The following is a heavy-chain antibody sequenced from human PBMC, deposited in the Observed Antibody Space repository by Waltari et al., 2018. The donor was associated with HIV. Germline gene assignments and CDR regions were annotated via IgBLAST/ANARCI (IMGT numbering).Heavy chain of an antibody. Sequence: QVRLQQWGAGLLKPSETLSLTCAVYGGSFNGYYWSWIRQPPGKGLECIGEINHSGSIKYHQSLKSRVIISVDRYKNQFSLKLTSVTAADTALYYCARGSWGSGMDVWGRGTTVIVSS. V-gene: IGHV4-34*02. CDR1: GGSFNGYY. D-gene: IGHD7-27*01. CDR3: ARGSWGSGMDV. J-gene: IGHJ6*02. CDR2: INHSGSI.